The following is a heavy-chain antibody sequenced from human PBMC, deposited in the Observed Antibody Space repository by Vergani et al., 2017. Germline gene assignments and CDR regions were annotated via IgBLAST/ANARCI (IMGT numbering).Heavy chain of an antibody. CDR1: GGSISSYY. D-gene: IGHD3-3*01. CDR2: IYYSGST. CDR3: ARGPSGYDFWSGYYTTGYYYYYMDV. Sequence: QVQLQESGPGLVKPSETLSLTCTVSGGSISSYYWSWIRQPPGKGLEWTGYIYYSGSTNYNPSLKSRVTISVDTSKNQFSLKLSSVTAADTAVYYCARGPSGYDFWSGYYTTGYYYYYMDVWGKGTTVTVSS. V-gene: IGHV4-59*01. J-gene: IGHJ6*03.